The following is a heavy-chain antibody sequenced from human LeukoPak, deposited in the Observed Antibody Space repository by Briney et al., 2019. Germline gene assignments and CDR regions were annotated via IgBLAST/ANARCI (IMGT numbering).Heavy chain of an antibody. Sequence: GGSLRLSCAASGFTFINAWMTWVRQAPGKGLEWVCFIRSKHYGGTTECAPSVKGRFTISRDDSKSIAYLQMNSLKTEDTAVYYCTITGGSRRDYYYYFMDVWGKGTTVTVSS. D-gene: IGHD2-15*01. CDR1: GFTFINAW. CDR3: TITGGSRRDYYYYFMDV. J-gene: IGHJ6*03. CDR2: IRSKHYGGTT. V-gene: IGHV3-49*04.